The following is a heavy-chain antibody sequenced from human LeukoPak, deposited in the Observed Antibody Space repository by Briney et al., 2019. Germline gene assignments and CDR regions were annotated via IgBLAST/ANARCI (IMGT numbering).Heavy chain of an antibody. CDR2: ITSGGDYI. CDR3: ARGHYDVLAASYKWTPDY. D-gene: IGHD3-9*01. J-gene: IGHJ4*02. Sequence: GGSLRLSCAASGFTFSTFNMNWVRQAPGKGLEWVSSITSGGDYIYYADSVKGRFTTSRDNAKNSLSLQLNSLRVEDTAVYYCARGHYDVLAASYKWTPDYWGQGTLVTVSS. V-gene: IGHV3-21*01. CDR1: GFTFSTFN.